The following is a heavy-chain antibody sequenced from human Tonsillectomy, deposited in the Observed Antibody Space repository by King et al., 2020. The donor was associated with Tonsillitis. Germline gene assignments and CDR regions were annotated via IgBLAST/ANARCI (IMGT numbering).Heavy chain of an antibody. D-gene: IGHD6-13*01. CDR2: ISISGITI. CDR1: GFTFSSYE. V-gene: IGHV3-48*03. J-gene: IGHJ4*02. Sequence: VQLVESGGGLVQPGGSLRLSCAASGFTFSSYEMNWVRQAPGRGLEWVSYISISGITIYYADSVKGRFTISRDNAKNSLYLQMNSLRAEDTAVYYCARGSRTVAAAGLGVGYWGQGTLVTVSS. CDR3: ARGSRTVAAAGLGVGY.